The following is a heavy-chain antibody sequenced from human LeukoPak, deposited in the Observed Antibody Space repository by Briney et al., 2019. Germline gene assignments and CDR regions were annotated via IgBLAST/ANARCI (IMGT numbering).Heavy chain of an antibody. Sequence: SGGSLRLSCAASGFTFSSYSMNWVRQAPGKGLEWVSSISSSSSYIYYADSVKGRFTISRDNAKNSLYLQMNSLRAEDTAVYYCARHTLGDSSSWYFDYWGQGTLVTVSS. D-gene: IGHD6-13*01. J-gene: IGHJ4*02. V-gene: IGHV3-21*01. CDR2: ISSSSSYI. CDR3: ARHTLGDSSSWYFDY. CDR1: GFTFSSYS.